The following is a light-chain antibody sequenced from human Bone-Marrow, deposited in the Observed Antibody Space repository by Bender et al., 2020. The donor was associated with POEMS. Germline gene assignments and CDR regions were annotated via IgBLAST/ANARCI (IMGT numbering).Light chain of an antibody. CDR1: SSNIVSYH. V-gene: IGLV1-47*01. Sequence: QSVLTQSPSASVTPGQSVTISCSGNSSNIVSYHVYWYQHVPGAAPKLLIYRSSQRPSGVPDRFSGSRSGASASLAISGVRSDDEAIYYCASWDVSLDCPVFGGGTKVTVL. J-gene: IGLJ2*01. CDR3: ASWDVSLDCPV. CDR2: RSS.